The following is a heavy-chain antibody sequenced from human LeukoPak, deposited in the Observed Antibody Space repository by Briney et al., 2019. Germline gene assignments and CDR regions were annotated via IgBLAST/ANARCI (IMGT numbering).Heavy chain of an antibody. Sequence: GGSLRLSCAASGFTFSSYGMHWVRQAPGKGLEWVAVISYDGSNKYYADSVKGRFTISRDNSKNTLYLQMNSLRAEDTAVYYCAKASQLVLYYYYGMDVWGQGTTVTVSS. J-gene: IGHJ6*02. D-gene: IGHD6-13*01. CDR1: GFTFSSYG. CDR2: ISYDGSNK. CDR3: AKASQLVLYYYYGMDV. V-gene: IGHV3-30*18.